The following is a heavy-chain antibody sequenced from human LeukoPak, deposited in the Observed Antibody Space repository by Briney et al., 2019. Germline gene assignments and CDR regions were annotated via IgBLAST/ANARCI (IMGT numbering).Heavy chain of an antibody. Sequence: GGSLRLSCAASGFTFRNHWMSWVRQVPEKGLEWVANIKQDGSDKYYVDSVKGRFTISRDNAKNSLYLEMNSLRAEDTAVYYCARDFGWQQLVRWYFDYWGQGTLVTVSS. CDR2: IKQDGSDK. V-gene: IGHV3-7*01. D-gene: IGHD6-13*01. J-gene: IGHJ4*02. CDR3: ARDFGWQQLVRWYFDY. CDR1: GFTFRNHW.